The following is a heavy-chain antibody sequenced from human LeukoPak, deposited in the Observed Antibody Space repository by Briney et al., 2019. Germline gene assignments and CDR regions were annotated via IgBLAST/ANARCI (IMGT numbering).Heavy chain of an antibody. CDR3: ARDLGQYYDTSDNWFDP. Sequence: PGGSLRLSCVASGFTFSNYWMHWVRQAPGKGLVWASRINSDGINTSYADSVKGRFTISRDNAKNTLNLQMNSLRAEDTAVYYCARDLGQYYDTSDNWFDPWGQGTLVTVSS. D-gene: IGHD3-22*01. J-gene: IGHJ5*02. CDR2: INSDGINT. V-gene: IGHV3-74*01. CDR1: GFTFSNYW.